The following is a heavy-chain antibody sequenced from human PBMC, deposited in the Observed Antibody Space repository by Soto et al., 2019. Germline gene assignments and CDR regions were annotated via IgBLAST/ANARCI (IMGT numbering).Heavy chain of an antibody. J-gene: IGHJ4*02. Sequence: EVQLLESGGGLVQPGGSLRLSCAASGFTFSSYAMSWVRQAPEKGLEWVSAISGSGGTTYYADSVKGRFTISRDTSKNTLYLQMNSLRAEDTAVYYCAKDVDGGFYCTNGVCYSDYWGQGTLVTVSS. CDR3: AKDVDGGFYCTNGVCYSDY. CDR2: ISGSGGTT. D-gene: IGHD2-8*01. CDR1: GFTFSSYA. V-gene: IGHV3-23*01.